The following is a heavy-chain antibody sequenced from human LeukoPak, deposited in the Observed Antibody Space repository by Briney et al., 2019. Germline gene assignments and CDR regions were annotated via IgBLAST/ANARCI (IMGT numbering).Heavy chain of an antibody. CDR2: ISYDRSNK. V-gene: IGHV3-30*18. J-gene: IGHJ4*02. CDR3: AKDPSMRSYYYDSSGYYSHFDY. D-gene: IGHD3-22*01. CDR1: GFTFSSYG. Sequence: GGSLRLSCAASGFTFSSYGMHWVRQAPGKGLEWVAVISYDRSNKYYADSVKGRFTISRDNSKNTLYLQMNSLRAEDTAVYYCAKDPSMRSYYYDSSGYYSHFDYWGQGTLVTVSS.